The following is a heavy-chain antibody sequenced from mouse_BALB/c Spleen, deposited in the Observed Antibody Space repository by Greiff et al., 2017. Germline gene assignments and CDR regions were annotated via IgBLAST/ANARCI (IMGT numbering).Heavy chain of an antibody. CDR3: ARDPGGTWGFDY. V-gene: IGHV7-3*02. J-gene: IGHJ2*01. CDR2: IRNKANGYTT. Sequence: EVQVVESGGGLVQPGGSLRLSCATSGFTFTDYYMSWVRQPPGKALEWLGFIRNKANGYTTEYSASVKGRFTISRDNSQSILYLQMNTLRAEDSATYYCARDPGGTWGFDYWGQGTTLTVSS. CDR1: GFTFTDYY. D-gene: IGHD3-3*01.